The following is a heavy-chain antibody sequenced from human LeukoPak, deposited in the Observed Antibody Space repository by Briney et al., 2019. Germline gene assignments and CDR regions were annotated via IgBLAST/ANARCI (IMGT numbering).Heavy chain of an antibody. CDR2: IRSKANSYAT. CDR3: TRVIVGATYDAFDI. D-gene: IGHD1-26*01. Sequence: GGSLRLSCAASGFIFSSDSMNWVRQASGKGLEWVGRIRSKANSYATAYAASVKGRFTISRDDSKNTAYLQMNSLKTEDTAVYYCTRVIVGATYDAFDIWGQGTMVTVSS. V-gene: IGHV3-73*01. CDR1: GFIFSSDS. J-gene: IGHJ3*02.